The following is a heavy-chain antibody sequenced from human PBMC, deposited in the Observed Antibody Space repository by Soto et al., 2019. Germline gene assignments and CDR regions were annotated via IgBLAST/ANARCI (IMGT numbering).Heavy chain of an antibody. J-gene: IGHJ4*02. V-gene: IGHV1-69*13. CDR3: ASMATVTTEFDY. Sequence: SVKVSCKASGGTFSSYAISWVRQAPGQGLEWMGGIIPIFGTANYAQKFQGRVTITADESTSTAYMELSSLRSEDTAVYYCASMATVTTEFDYWGQGTLVTVSS. CDR1: GGTFSSYA. CDR2: IIPIFGTA. D-gene: IGHD4-17*01.